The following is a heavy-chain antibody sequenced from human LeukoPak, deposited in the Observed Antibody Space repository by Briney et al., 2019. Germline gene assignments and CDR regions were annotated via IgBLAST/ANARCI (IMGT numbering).Heavy chain of an antibody. J-gene: IGHJ4*02. D-gene: IGHD3-10*01. Sequence: SGTLSRTCAVSGVSISSSNWWSWVRQPPGKGLEWIGEIYHSGSTNYNPSLKSRVTISVGKSKNQFSLKLSSVTAADTAVYYCARVKYYGSGSYYNFDYWGQGTLVTVSS. CDR3: ARVKYYGSGSYYNFDY. CDR2: IYHSGST. V-gene: IGHV4-4*02. CDR1: GVSISSSNW.